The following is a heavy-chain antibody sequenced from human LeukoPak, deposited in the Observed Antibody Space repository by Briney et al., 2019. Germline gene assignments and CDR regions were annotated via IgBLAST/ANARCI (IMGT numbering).Heavy chain of an antibody. Sequence: ASVKVSCKASGYTFTSYGISWVRQAPGQGLEWMGWISAYNGNTNYAQRLQGRVTMTTDTSTSTAYMELRSLRSDDTAVYYCARVLGTTIFGVVTKPNWFDPWGQGTLVTVSS. CDR1: GYTFTSYG. CDR2: ISAYNGNT. D-gene: IGHD3-3*01. J-gene: IGHJ5*02. V-gene: IGHV1-18*01. CDR3: ARVLGTTIFGVVTKPNWFDP.